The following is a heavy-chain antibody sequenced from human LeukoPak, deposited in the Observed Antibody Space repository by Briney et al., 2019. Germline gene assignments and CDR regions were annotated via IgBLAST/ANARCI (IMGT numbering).Heavy chain of an antibody. V-gene: IGHV4-39*01. D-gene: IGHD5-24*01. J-gene: IGHJ6*03. CDR1: GGSISSSNYY. CDR3: ARLRDGYNLGLYYYFMDV. Sequence: PSETLSLTCTVSGGSISSSNYYWGWIRRPPGKGLEWIGSIYYSGTTYYNPSLESRVTISVDTSKNQFSLKLNSVTAADTAVYYCARLRDGYNLGLYYYFMDVWGKGTTVTISS. CDR2: IYYSGTT.